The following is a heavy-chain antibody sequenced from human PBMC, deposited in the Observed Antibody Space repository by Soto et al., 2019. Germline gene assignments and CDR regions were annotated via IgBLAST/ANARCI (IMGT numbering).Heavy chain of an antibody. V-gene: IGHV3-13*01. CDR1: GFTFSSYD. CDR2: IGTAGDT. CDR3: ARNGNVGYSSSGGMDV. Sequence: EVQLVESGGGLVQPGGSLRLSCAASGFTFSSYDMHWVRQATGKGLEWVSAIGTAGDTYYPGSVKGRFTISRENAKNSLYLQMNSLRAEDTAVYYCARNGNVGYSSSGGMDVWGQGTTVTVSS. D-gene: IGHD6-13*01. J-gene: IGHJ6*02.